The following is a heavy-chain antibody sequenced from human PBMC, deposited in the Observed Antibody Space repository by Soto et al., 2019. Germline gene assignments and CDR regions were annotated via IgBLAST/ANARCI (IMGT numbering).Heavy chain of an antibody. J-gene: IGHJ6*02. CDR2: ISGSGGST. CDR3: ASKVQQLHLYGMDV. Sequence: HPGGSLRLSCAASGFTFSTYAMSWVRQAPGKGLEWVSGISGSGGSTYYADSVKGRLTISRDNSKNTLYLQMNSLRAEDTAVYYCASKVQQLHLYGMDVWGQGTTVTVSS. V-gene: IGHV3-23*01. D-gene: IGHD6-13*01. CDR1: GFTFSTYA.